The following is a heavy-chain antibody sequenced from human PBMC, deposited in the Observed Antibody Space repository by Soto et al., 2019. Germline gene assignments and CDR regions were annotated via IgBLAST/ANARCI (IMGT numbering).Heavy chain of an antibody. J-gene: IGHJ4*02. CDR1: GFTFRTYA. V-gene: IGHV3-23*01. D-gene: IGHD6-19*01. Sequence: PAEYLRLSFAAYGFTFRTYAMSLVRQASGKGLEWVSAVSGSGGSTCYADSVKGRFTISRDNSKNTLYLQMNSLRAEDTAVYYCAKEGEHSSGWANFDYWGQGT. CDR2: VSGSGGST. CDR3: AKEGEHSSGWANFDY.